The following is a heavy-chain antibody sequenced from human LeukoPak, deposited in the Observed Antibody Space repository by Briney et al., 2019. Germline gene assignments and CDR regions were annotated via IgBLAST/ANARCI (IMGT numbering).Heavy chain of an antibody. CDR2: IYPGDSDT. D-gene: IGHD2-2*01. J-gene: IGHJ4*02. CDR3: ARRGGLGYCSSTSCYAWSY. V-gene: IGHV5-51*01. CDR1: GYSFTSYW. Sequence: GDSLKISCKCSGYSFTSYWIGWVRPMPGKGLEWMGIIYPGDSDTRYSPSFQGQVTISADKSISTAYLQWSSLKASDTAMYYCARRGGLGYCSSTSCYAWSYWGQGTLVTVSS.